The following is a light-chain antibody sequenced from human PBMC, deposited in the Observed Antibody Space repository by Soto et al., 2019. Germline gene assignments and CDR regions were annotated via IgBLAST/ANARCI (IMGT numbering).Light chain of an antibody. Sequence: EIVMTQSPATLSVSPGERAALSCRASQSVSGNSAWYQQTPGQAPRLLIYGASTRATGIPARFSGSGFGTEFTLTISSLKSEDFAVYYCQQYNYRPPAFGQGTRLEIK. V-gene: IGKV3-15*01. J-gene: IGKJ5*01. CDR2: GAS. CDR1: QSVSGN. CDR3: QQYNYRPPA.